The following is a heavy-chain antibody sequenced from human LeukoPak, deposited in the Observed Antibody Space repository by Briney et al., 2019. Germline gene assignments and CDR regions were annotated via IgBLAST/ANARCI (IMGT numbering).Heavy chain of an antibody. CDR3: ARESSGGAPYLSGDFDY. CDR2: ISAYNGNT. CDR1: GYTFTSYG. Sequence: ASVKVSCKASGYTFTSYGISWVRQAPGQGLEWMGWISAYNGNTNYAQKLQGRVTMTTDTSTSTAYMELRSLRSDDTAVYYCARESSGGAPYLSGDFDYWGQGTLVTVSS. D-gene: IGHD6-19*01. J-gene: IGHJ4*02. V-gene: IGHV1-18*01.